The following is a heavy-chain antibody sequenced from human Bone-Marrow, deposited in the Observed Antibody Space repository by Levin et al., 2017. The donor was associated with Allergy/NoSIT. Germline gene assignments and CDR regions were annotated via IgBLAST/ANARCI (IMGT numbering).Heavy chain of an antibody. Sequence: SSETLSLTCTVSGGSISSGDYYWSWIRQPPGKGLEWIGYIYYSGSTYYNPSLKSRVTISVDTSKNQFSLKLSSVTAADTAVYYCAREPGGNPYYDIVTGYYKGNPPTYDGMDVWGQGTTVTVSS. CDR1: GGSISSGDYY. J-gene: IGHJ6*02. D-gene: IGHD3-9*01. V-gene: IGHV4-30-4*01. CDR2: IYYSGST. CDR3: AREPGGNPYYDIVTGYYKGNPPTYDGMDV.